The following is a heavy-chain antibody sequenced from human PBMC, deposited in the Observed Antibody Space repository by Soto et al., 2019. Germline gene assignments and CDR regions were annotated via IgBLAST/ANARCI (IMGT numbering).Heavy chain of an antibody. CDR1: GYTFTSYY. Sequence: QVQLVQSGAEVKKPGASVKVSCKASGYTFTSYYMHWVRQAPGQGLEWMGIINPTGGSTSYAQKFKGRVTMTTDTSTSTVYMELSSLRSEDTAVYYWASQGYCSGGSCYSTLWYWGQGTLVTVSS. CDR2: INPTGGST. CDR3: ASQGYCSGGSCYSTLWY. D-gene: IGHD2-15*01. J-gene: IGHJ4*02. V-gene: IGHV1-46*03.